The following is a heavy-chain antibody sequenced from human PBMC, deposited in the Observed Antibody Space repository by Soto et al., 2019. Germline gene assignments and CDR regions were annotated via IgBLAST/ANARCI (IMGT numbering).Heavy chain of an antibody. CDR2: TYYRSKWST. V-gene: IGHV6-1*01. D-gene: IGHD1-26*01. J-gene: IGHJ5*01. Sequence: SQTLSLTYAISGDSVSSKIAAWNWIRQSPSRGLEWLGRTYYRSKWSTDYAVSVKSRITINPDTSKNQFSLQLNSVTPEDTAVYYCTRALSGSYDSWGQGTLVTVSS. CDR3: TRALSGSYDS. CDR1: GDSVSSKIAA.